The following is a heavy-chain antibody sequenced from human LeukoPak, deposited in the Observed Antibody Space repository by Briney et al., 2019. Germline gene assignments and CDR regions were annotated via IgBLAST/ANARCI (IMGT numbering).Heavy chain of an antibody. D-gene: IGHD5-18*01. J-gene: IGHJ4*02. CDR2: IIPIFGTA. CDR1: GGTFSSYA. Sequence: ASVKVSCKASGGTFSSYAISWVRQAPGPGLEWMGGIIPIFGTANYAQKFQGRVTITMDESTSTAYMELSSLRSEDTAVYYCARATAMVSGIFDYWGQGTLVTVSS. V-gene: IGHV1-69*05. CDR3: ARATAMVSGIFDY.